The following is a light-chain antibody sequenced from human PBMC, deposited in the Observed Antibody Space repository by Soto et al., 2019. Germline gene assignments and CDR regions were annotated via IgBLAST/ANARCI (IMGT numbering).Light chain of an antibody. J-gene: IGKJ1*01. Sequence: EIVLTQSPATLSLSPGERATLSCRASQSVSSYLAWYQQKPGQAPRLLIYDASNRATGIPARFSGSGSGTDFTLTISSLEPQDFAVYYCQPRRNGPPWTFGQGTKVEVK. CDR2: DAS. CDR3: QPRRNGPPWT. CDR1: QSVSSY. V-gene: IGKV3-11*01.